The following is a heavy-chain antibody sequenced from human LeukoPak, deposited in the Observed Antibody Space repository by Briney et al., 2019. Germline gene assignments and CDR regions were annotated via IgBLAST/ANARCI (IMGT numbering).Heavy chain of an antibody. CDR1: GGSISRHF. CDR2: IHYSGRT. CDR3: ARLLDNDSSGDPDTFDM. D-gene: IGHD3-22*01. Sequence: PSDTLALTCSVSGGSISRHFWSWIRQPPGKGLEWIAFIHYSGRTKYNPSLQSRVTISIDTSENNFSLKLTSVTAADTAVYYCARLLDNDSSGDPDTFDMWGQGTVVTVSS. V-gene: IGHV4-59*07. J-gene: IGHJ3*02.